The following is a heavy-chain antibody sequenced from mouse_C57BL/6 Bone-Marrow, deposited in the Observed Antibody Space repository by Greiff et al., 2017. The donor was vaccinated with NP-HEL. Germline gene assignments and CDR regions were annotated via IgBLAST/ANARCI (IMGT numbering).Heavy chain of an antibody. D-gene: IGHD2-2*01. J-gene: IGHJ4*01. CDR1: GYTFTDYY. Sequence: QVQLQQSGAELVKPGASVKISCKASGYTFTDYYINWVKQRPGQGLEWIGKIGPGSGSTYYNEKVKGKATLTADKSSSTAYMQLSSLTSEDSAVYFCAILLWLRRGIYYAMDYWGQGTSVTVSS. CDR2: IGPGSGST. V-gene: IGHV1-77*01. CDR3: AILLWLRRGIYYAMDY.